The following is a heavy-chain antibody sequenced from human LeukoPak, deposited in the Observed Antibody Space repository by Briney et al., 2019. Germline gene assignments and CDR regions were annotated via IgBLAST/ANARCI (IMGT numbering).Heavy chain of an antibody. CDR3: ARDLRLDGSVFDY. J-gene: IGHJ4*02. CDR2: IYYSGST. CDR1: GGSISSYY. Sequence: SETLSLTCTVSGGSISSYYWSWIRQPPGKGLEWIGCIYYSGSTNYNPSLKSRVTISVDTSKNQFSLKLSSVTAADTAVYYCARDLRLDGSVFDYWGQGTLVTVSS. V-gene: IGHV4-59*01. D-gene: IGHD3-10*01.